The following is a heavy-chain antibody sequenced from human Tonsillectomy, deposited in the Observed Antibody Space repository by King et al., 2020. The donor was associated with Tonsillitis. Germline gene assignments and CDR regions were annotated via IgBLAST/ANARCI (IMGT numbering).Heavy chain of an antibody. CDR2: ISWNSGSI. CDR1: GFTFDDYA. V-gene: IGHV3-9*01. D-gene: IGHD6-13*01. J-gene: IGHJ4*02. Sequence: VQLVESGGGLVQPGRSLTLSCAASGFTFDDYAMHWVRQAPGKGLEWGSGISWNSGSIGYADSVKGRFTISRDNAKNSLYLQMNSLRAEDTALYYCAKDRGIAAAGGFDYWGQGTLVTVSS. CDR3: AKDRGIAAAGGFDY.